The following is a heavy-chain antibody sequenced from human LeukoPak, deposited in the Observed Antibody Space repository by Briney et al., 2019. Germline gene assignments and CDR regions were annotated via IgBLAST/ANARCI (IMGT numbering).Heavy chain of an antibody. V-gene: IGHV1-24*01. CDR1: GYTLTELS. CDR2: FDPEDGET. Sequence: ASVKVSCKVSGYTLTELSMLWVRQAPGKGLEWMGGFDPEDGETIYAQKFQGRVTMTEDTSTDTAYMELSSLRSEDTAVYYCATGYCSGAGCYDMDVWGQGTTVIVSS. D-gene: IGHD2-15*01. CDR3: ATGYCSGAGCYDMDV. J-gene: IGHJ6*02.